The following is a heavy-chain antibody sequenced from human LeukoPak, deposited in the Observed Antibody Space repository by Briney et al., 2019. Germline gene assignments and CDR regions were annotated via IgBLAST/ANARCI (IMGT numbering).Heavy chain of an antibody. J-gene: IGHJ4*02. D-gene: IGHD3-10*01. CDR3: VRDYYYNSGRFDY. Sequence: GGSLRLSCAASGFTFSTYEMNWVRQAPGKGLEWVSYISSSGSTIYYADSVKGRFTISRDNAKNSLYLQMNSLRAEDTAVYYCVRDYYYNSGRFDYWGQGTVVTVSS. CDR1: GFTFSTYE. CDR2: ISSSGSTI. V-gene: IGHV3-48*03.